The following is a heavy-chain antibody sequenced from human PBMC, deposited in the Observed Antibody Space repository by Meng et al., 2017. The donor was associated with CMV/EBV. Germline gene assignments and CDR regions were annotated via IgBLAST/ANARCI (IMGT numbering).Heavy chain of an antibody. CDR2: ISWNSGSI. CDR3: AKEGDIAVADNYYYYGMDV. V-gene: IGHV3-9*01. J-gene: IGHJ6*02. Sequence: SLKISCAASGFTFDDYAMHWVRQAPGKGLEWVSGISWNSGSIGYADSVKGRFTISRDNAKNSLYLQMNSLRAEDTALYYCAKEGDIAVADNYYYYGMDVWGQGTTVTVSS. D-gene: IGHD6-19*01. CDR1: GFTFDDYA.